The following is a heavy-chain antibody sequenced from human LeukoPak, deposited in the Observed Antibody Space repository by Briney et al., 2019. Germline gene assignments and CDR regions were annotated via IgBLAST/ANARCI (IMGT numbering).Heavy chain of an antibody. J-gene: IGHJ3*02. D-gene: IGHD3-22*01. CDR2: IYYSGST. CDR1: GASISDYY. CDR3: AEAPMYYYDSSGYSSGAFDI. Sequence: SETLSLTCTVSGASISDYYWSWIRQPPGKGLEWIGSIYYSGSTYYNPSLKSRVTISVDTSKNQFSLKLSSVTAADTAVYYCAEAPMYYYDSSGYSSGAFDIWGQGTMVTVSS. V-gene: IGHV4-59*05.